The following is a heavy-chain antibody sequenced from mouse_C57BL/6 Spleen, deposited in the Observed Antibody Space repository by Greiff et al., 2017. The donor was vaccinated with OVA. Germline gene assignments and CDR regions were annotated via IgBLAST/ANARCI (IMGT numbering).Heavy chain of an antibody. CDR1: GFSFNTYA. D-gene: IGHD2-1*01. CDR3: VRQPLYYGNYAFDY. CDR2: IRSKSNNYAT. Sequence: EVKLQESGGGLVQPKGSLKLSCAASGFSFNTYAMNWVRQAPGKGLEWVARIRSKSNNYATYYADSVKDRFTISRDDSESMLYLQMNNLKTEDTAMYYCVRQPLYYGNYAFDYWGQGTTLTVSS. V-gene: IGHV10-1*01. J-gene: IGHJ2*01.